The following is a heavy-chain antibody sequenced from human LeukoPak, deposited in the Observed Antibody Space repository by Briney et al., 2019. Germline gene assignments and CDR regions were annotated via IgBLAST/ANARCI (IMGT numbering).Heavy chain of an antibody. V-gene: IGHV4-61*01. CDR1: GGSISSGSYY. J-gene: IGHJ6*03. Sequence: SETLSLTCTVSGGSISSGSYYWSWVRQPPGKGLEYIGYMYYSGSTNYNPSLKSRVTISVDTSKNQFSLKLSSVTAADTAVYYCARGLWFGEGYYYYMDVWGKGTTVTVSS. D-gene: IGHD3-10*01. CDR3: ARGLWFGEGYYYYMDV. CDR2: MYYSGST.